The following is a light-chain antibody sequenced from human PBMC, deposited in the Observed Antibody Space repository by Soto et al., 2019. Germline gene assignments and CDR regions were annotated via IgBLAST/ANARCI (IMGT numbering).Light chain of an antibody. CDR2: GAS. CDR1: QGTSSY. CDR3: QQLNAYPLT. J-gene: IGKJ5*01. V-gene: IGKV1-9*01. Sequence: DIQLTQSPSFLSASVGDRVTISCRSSQGTSSYLAWFQQKPGRAPKLLIYGASTLQSGVPARFSGSGSGTDFTLTISNLQPEDFATYYCQQLNAYPLTFGQGTRLEI.